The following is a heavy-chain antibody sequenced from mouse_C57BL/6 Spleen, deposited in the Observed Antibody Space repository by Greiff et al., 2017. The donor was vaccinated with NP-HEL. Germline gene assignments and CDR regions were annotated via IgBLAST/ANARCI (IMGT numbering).Heavy chain of an antibody. CDR2: IYPGDGDT. V-gene: IGHV1-82*01. D-gene: IGHD3-3*01. CDR3: ARGTRYYAMDY. Sequence: QVQLQQSGPELVKPGASVKISCKASGYSFSSSWMNWVKQRPGKGLEWIGRIYPGDGDTNYNGKFKGKATLTVDKSSSTAYMQLSSLPSEDSAVYFCARGTRYYAMDYWGQGTSVTVSS. J-gene: IGHJ4*01. CDR1: GYSFSSSW.